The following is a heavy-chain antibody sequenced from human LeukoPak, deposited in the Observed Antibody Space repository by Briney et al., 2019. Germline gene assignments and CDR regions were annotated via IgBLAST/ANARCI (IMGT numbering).Heavy chain of an antibody. CDR3: TRHYFSD. J-gene: IGHJ4*02. Sequence: GGSLRLSCAASEFTISDHYMDWVRQAPGEGLEWVGRTSNKADSYTTYYAASVKGRFTISRDDSKNLLYLQMKSLKAEDTAVYYCTRHYFSDWGQGTLVTVSS. CDR2: TSNKADSYTT. CDR1: EFTISDHY. D-gene: IGHD2-15*01. V-gene: IGHV3-72*01.